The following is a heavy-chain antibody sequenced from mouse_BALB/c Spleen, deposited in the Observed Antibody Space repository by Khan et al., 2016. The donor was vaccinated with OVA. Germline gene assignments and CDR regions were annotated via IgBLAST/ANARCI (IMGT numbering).Heavy chain of an antibody. D-gene: IGHD2-3*01. CDR1: GYTFTNYW. V-gene: IGHV1-69*02. J-gene: IGHJ3*01. CDR2: VYPSDSYN. Sequence: VQLQQSGAELVRPGASVKLSCKASGYTFTNYWINWVKQRPGKGLEWIGNVYPSDSYNNYNQKFKDTATLTVDKSSSTASMQLSSPPSEAAAVFYGTREGVDGSSCAYWGQGTLVTVSA. CDR3: TREGVDGSSCAY.